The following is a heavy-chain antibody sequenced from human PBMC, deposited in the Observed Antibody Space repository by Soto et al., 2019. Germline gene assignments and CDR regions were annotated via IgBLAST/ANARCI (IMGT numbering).Heavy chain of an antibody. CDR3: ARDSSGRHDY. CDR2: IYHSGST. CDR1: GGSISSGGYS. D-gene: IGHD3-22*01. J-gene: IGHJ4*02. Sequence: SETLSLTCAVSGGSISSGGYSWSWIRQPPGKGLEWIGYIYHSGSTYYNPSLKSRVTISVDRSKNQFSLKLSSVTAADTAVYYCARDSSGRHDYWGQGTPVTVSS. V-gene: IGHV4-30-2*01.